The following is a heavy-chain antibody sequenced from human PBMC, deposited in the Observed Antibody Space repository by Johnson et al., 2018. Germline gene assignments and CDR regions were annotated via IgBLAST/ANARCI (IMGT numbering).Heavy chain of an antibody. D-gene: IGHD3-9*01. CDR1: RFTFSSYA. J-gene: IGHJ6*03. CDR3: ARDPSFDTGYYYYYLDV. Sequence: QLVESGGGVVQPGRSLRLSCAASRFTFSSYAMHWVRQAPGKGLEWVAVISYDGSNKYYADSGKGRVTISRDNSKNTLYLKMNSRRAEDPAGYYCARDPSFDTGYYYYYLDVWGKGTTVTVSS. V-gene: IGHV3-30-3*01. CDR2: ISYDGSNK.